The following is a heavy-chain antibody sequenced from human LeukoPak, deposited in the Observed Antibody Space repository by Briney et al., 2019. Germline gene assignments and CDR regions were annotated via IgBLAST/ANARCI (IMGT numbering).Heavy chain of an antibody. CDR3: ANQRGDY. V-gene: IGHV3-7*01. CDR1: GFTFSNYW. D-gene: IGHD3-10*01. CDR2: IKLNENQK. Sequence: GGSLRLSCEASGFTFSNYWMNWVRQAPGKGLEWVAVIKLNENQKYYMDSVKGRFTVSRDNAKNSLYLQMNSLRAEDTAVYYCANQRGDYWGQGTRVTVSS. J-gene: IGHJ4*02.